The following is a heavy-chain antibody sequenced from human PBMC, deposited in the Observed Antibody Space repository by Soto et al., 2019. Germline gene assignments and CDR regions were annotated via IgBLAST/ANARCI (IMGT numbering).Heavy chain of an antibody. V-gene: IGHV4-34*01. CDR2: INHSGST. Sequence: QVPLQQWGAGLLKPSETLSLTCAVYGGSFSGYYWSWIRQPPGKGLEWIGEINHSGSTNYNPSLKSRVTISVDTSKNQFSLKLRSVTAADTSVYYCASGYYDILTGYAAVYFGYWGQGTLVTVSS. J-gene: IGHJ4*02. CDR3: ASGYYDILTGYAAVYFGY. CDR1: GGSFSGYY. D-gene: IGHD3-9*01.